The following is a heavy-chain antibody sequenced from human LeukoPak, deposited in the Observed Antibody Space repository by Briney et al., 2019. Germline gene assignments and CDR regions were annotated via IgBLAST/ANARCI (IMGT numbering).Heavy chain of an antibody. CDR3: AKEFSWNYVFDA. V-gene: IGHV3-23*01. D-gene: IGHD1-7*01. Sequence: GGSLRVSCAASGFTFSAYTMSWVRPAPGKGLEWVSTISGSGSTAYYAESVKGRFTISRDNSKNTQYMQMNSLRAEDTAIYHCAKEFSWNYVFDAWGQGTLVTVSS. CDR2: ISGSGSTA. CDR1: GFTFSAYT. J-gene: IGHJ5*02.